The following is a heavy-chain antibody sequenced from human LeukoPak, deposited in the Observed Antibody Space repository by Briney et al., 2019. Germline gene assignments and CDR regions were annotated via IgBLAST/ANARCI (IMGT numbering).Heavy chain of an antibody. CDR2: ISYDGSNK. V-gene: IGHV3-30-3*01. D-gene: IGHD3-22*01. Sequence: GGSLRHSCAASGFTFSSYAMHWVRQAPGKGLEWVAVISYDGSNKYYADSVKGRFTISRDNSKNTLYLQMNSLRAEDTAVYYCARAVYYDSTGGDYWGQGTLVTVSS. J-gene: IGHJ4*02. CDR3: ARAVYYDSTGGDY. CDR1: GFTFSSYA.